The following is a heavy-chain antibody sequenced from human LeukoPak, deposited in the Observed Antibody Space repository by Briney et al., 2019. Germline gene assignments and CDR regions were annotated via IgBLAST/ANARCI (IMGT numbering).Heavy chain of an antibody. CDR1: GFTFSSYA. CDR2: ITGSSGYT. D-gene: IGHD6-19*01. V-gene: IGHV3-23*01. CDR3: AKRLSGWYYTDY. J-gene: IGHJ4*02. Sequence: PGGSLRLSCAASGFTFSSYAMSWVRQAPGKGLEWVSSITGSSGYTYYADSVKGRFTISRDNSKNTLYLHMNSLRAEDTAVYYCAKRLSGWYYTDYGGEGTLVTVSS.